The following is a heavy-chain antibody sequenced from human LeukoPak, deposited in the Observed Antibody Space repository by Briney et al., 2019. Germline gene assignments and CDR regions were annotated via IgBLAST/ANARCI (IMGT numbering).Heavy chain of an antibody. CDR3: ARGSMVRHGYWFDP. D-gene: IGHD3-10*01. V-gene: IGHV4-59*12. CDR2: IYYSGST. CDR1: GGSMTNYY. Sequence: SETLSLTCRASGGSMTNYYLSWIRQPPGKGLEWIGHIYYSGSTHYNHSLKSRVSISVDTSKNQLSLKLTSVTAADTAVYYCARGSMVRHGYWFDPWGQGTLVTVSS. J-gene: IGHJ5*02.